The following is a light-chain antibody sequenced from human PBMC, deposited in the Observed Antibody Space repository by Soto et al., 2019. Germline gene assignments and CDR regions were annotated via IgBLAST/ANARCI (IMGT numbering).Light chain of an antibody. V-gene: IGLV2-8*01. CDR2: EVS. Sequence: QSVLTQPPSASGSPGQSVTISCTGTSSDVGGYNYVSWYQQHPGKAPKLMIYEVSKRPSGVPDRFSGSKSGNTASLTVSGLQAEDEADYYCSSYAGSNNFFGRGTKLNVL. CDR1: SSDVGGYNY. J-gene: IGLJ2*01. CDR3: SSYAGSNNF.